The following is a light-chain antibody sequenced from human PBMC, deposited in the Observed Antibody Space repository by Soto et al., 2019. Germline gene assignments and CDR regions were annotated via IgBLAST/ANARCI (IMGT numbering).Light chain of an antibody. CDR1: QSISSW. CDR2: DAS. J-gene: IGKJ1*01. V-gene: IGKV1-5*01. Sequence: DIQMTQSPSTLSASVGDRVTITFRASQSISSWLAWYQQKPGKAPKLLIYDASSLESGVPSRFSGSGSGTEFTLTINSLQADDFATYYCQQHNSFSITFGQGTKVHIK. CDR3: QQHNSFSIT.